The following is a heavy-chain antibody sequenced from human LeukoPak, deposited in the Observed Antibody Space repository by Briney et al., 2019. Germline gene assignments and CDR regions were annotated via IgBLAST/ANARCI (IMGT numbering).Heavy chain of an antibody. Sequence: GGSLRLSCAASGFTFNSYGMHWVRQAPGKGLEWVAVISYDGPNKYYADSVKGRFTISRDDSKSTLYLQMNSLRPEDTAVYYCARDAPELGSYYALAYWGQGTLVTVSS. CDR1: GFTFNSYG. CDR3: ARDAPELGSYYALAY. J-gene: IGHJ4*02. D-gene: IGHD1-26*01. CDR2: ISYDGPNK. V-gene: IGHV3-30*03.